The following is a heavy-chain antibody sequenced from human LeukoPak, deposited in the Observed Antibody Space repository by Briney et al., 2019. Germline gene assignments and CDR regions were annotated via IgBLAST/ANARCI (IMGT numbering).Heavy chain of an antibody. CDR2: IYYSGST. Sequence: SETLSLTCAVYGGSFSGYYWSWIRQPPGKGLEWIGYIYYSGSTNYNPSLKSRVTISVDTSKNQFSLKLSSVTAADTAVYYCARELGHWGQGTLVTVSS. CDR1: GGSFSGYY. V-gene: IGHV4-59*01. D-gene: IGHD3-3*02. CDR3: ARELGH. J-gene: IGHJ4*02.